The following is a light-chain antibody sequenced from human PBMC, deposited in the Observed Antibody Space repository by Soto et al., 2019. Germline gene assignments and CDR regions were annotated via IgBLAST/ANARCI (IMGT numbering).Light chain of an antibody. CDR3: QSYDSSNPWV. CDR2: EDN. Sequence: NFMLTQPHSVSESPGKTVTISCTRSSGSIASNYVQWYQQRPGSSPTTVIYEDNQRPSGVPDRFSGSIDRSSNSASLTISGLKTEDEADDYCQSYDSSNPWVFGGGTKLTVL. V-gene: IGLV6-57*01. CDR1: SGSIASNY. J-gene: IGLJ3*02.